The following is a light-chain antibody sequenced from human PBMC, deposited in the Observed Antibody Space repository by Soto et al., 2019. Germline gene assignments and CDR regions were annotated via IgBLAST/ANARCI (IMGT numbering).Light chain of an antibody. V-gene: IGLV2-14*01. CDR3: SSYSGTSTLYV. CDR2: DVI. Sequence: QSALTQPASVSGSPGQSITISCIGTSSDVGDYDHVSWYQQLPGKAPKLMIYDVINRPSGVSNRFSGSKSGNTASLTISGLQAEDEADYYCSSYSGTSTLYVFGTGTKVTVL. J-gene: IGLJ1*01. CDR1: SSDVGDYDH.